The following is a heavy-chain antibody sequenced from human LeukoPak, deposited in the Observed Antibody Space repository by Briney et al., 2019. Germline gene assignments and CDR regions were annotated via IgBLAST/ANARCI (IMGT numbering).Heavy chain of an antibody. J-gene: IGHJ3*02. CDR1: GFTFSSYG. CDR2: ISYDGSNK. Sequence: PGRSLRLSCAASGFTFSSYGMHWVRQAPGKGLEWVAVISYDGSNKYYADSVKGRFTISRDNSKNTLYLQMNSLRAEDTAVYYCAKGIYGDYLSDAFDIWGQGTMVTVSS. D-gene: IGHD4-17*01. CDR3: AKGIYGDYLSDAFDI. V-gene: IGHV3-30*18.